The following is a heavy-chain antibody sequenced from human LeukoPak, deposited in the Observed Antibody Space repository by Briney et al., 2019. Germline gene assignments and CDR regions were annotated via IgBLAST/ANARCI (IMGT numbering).Heavy chain of an antibody. J-gene: IGHJ4*02. CDR2: ISGRSNSI. CDR3: ARVRAGDYFDY. D-gene: IGHD3-10*01. Sequence: GGSLRLSCAVSGFTFSDYALNWVRQAPGMGLEWVSYISGRSNSIYYADSVKGRFTISRDNAKNSLYLQMNSLRAEDTAVYYCARVRAGDYFDYWGRGILVTVSS. CDR1: GFTFSDYA. V-gene: IGHV3-48*01.